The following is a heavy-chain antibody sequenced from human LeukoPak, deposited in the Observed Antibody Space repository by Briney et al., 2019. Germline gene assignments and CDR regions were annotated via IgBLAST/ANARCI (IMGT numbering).Heavy chain of an antibody. D-gene: IGHD3-22*01. CDR1: GFTFSSYG. CDR2: ISYDGSNK. J-gene: IGHJ4*02. Sequence: GRSLRLSCAASGFTFSSYGMHWVRQAPGKGLEWVAVISYDGSNKYYADSVKGRFTISRDNSKNTLYLQMNSLGAEDTAVYYCAKVVYDSSGYVDYWGQGTLVTVSS. CDR3: AKVVYDSSGYVDY. V-gene: IGHV3-30*18.